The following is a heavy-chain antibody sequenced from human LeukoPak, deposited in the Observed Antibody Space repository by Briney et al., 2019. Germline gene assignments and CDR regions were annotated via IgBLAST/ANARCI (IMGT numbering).Heavy chain of an antibody. CDR3: ARDGTENFYSLDY. D-gene: IGHD1-14*01. J-gene: IGHJ4*02. CDR1: GGSISSSNW. Sequence: SETLSLTCAVSGGSISSSNWWSWVRQPPGKGLEWIGEIYHSGSTNYNSSLKSRITISVDKSKNQFSLEMSSVTAADTAVYYCARDGTENFYSLDYWGQGTLVTVSS. V-gene: IGHV4-4*02. CDR2: IYHSGST.